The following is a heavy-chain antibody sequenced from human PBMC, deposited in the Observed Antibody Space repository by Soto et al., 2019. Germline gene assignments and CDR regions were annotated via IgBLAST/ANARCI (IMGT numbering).Heavy chain of an antibody. J-gene: IGHJ4*02. Sequence: SVKVSFKASGGTFSSYAISRVRQAPGQGLEWMGGIIPIFGTANYAQKFQGRVTITADESTSTAYMELSSPRSEDTAVYYCARVRTSSGWKYYFDYWGQGTLVTVS. CDR3: ARVRTSSGWKYYFDY. D-gene: IGHD6-19*01. CDR2: IIPIFGTA. V-gene: IGHV1-69*13. CDR1: GGTFSSYA.